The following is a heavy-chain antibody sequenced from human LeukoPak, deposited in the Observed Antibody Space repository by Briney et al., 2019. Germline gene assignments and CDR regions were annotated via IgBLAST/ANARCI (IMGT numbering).Heavy chain of an antibody. D-gene: IGHD6-19*01. CDR1: GDSVSSTTSY. CDR2: IFYSGIT. Sequence: PSETLSLTCTVSGDSVSSTTSYWTWLRQPPGQGLEYIGSIFYSGITFYNPSLNRLATMSVDTSKNQFSLILNSVTAAAAAVYFCARQLAGLFFNSWGQGTLVAVSS. J-gene: IGHJ4*02. CDR3: ARQLAGLFFNS. V-gene: IGHV4-39*01.